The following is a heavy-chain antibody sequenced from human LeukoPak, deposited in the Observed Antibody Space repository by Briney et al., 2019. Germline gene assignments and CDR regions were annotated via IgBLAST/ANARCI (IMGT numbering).Heavy chain of an antibody. Sequence: SGGSLRLSCAASGFTFSSYAMSWVRQAPGKGLEWVSAISGSGGSTYYADSVKGRFTISRNNSKNTLYLQMNSLRAEDTAVYYCAKPKYAVLGIAAAGNWFDPWGQGTLVTVSS. J-gene: IGHJ5*02. CDR3: AKPKYAVLGIAAAGNWFDP. CDR1: GFTFSSYA. D-gene: IGHD6-13*01. V-gene: IGHV3-23*01. CDR2: ISGSGGST.